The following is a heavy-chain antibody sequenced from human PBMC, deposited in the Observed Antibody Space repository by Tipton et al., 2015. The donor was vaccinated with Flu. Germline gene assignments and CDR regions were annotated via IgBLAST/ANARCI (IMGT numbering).Heavy chain of an antibody. D-gene: IGHD1-26*01. CDR3: ARGRGGSYSSDY. Sequence: SLRLSCAVSGFTFSSFWMHWVRQAPGKGLVWVSRIKGDGSNTDYAESVRGRFTISRDNAKNTVFLQMNSLRAEDTAVYYCARGRGGSYSSDYWGQGTLVTVSS. V-gene: IGHV3-74*01. CDR2: IKGDGSNT. J-gene: IGHJ4*02. CDR1: GFTFSSFW.